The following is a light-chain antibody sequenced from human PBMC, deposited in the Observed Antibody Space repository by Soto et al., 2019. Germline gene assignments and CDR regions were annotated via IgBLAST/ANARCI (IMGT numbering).Light chain of an antibody. Sequence: EIVLTQSAGTLPFSPGERATPSCMASQSVSSSYLAWYQQKPGQAPRLLIYDTSTRATGVPARFSGSGSGTEFTLTISNLQAEDSAVYHCHQYSNTFRTFGQGTKVDIK. CDR1: QSVSSSY. V-gene: IGKV3D-20*02. CDR2: DTS. CDR3: HQYSNTFRT. J-gene: IGKJ1*01.